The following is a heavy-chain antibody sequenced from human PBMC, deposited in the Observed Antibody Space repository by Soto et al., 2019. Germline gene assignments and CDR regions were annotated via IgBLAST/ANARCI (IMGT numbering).Heavy chain of an antibody. J-gene: IGHJ4*02. V-gene: IGHV4-4*02. CDR1: GGSISSSNW. D-gene: IGHD3-10*01. Sequence: QVQLQESGPGLVKPSGTLSLTCAVSGGSISSSNWWSWVRQPPGKGLEWIGEINHSGSTNYNPSLXIXVPXSVDKSKNQFSLKLNSATAADTAVYYCAKVRESRGPQPFDYWGQGTLVTVSS. CDR3: AKVRESRGPQPFDY. CDR2: INHSGST.